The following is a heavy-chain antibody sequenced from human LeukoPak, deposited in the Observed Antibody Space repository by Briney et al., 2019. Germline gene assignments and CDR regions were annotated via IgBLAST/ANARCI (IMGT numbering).Heavy chain of an antibody. Sequence: PGGYLRLSCAASGFTFSTYAFHWVRQAPGKGLEFVSAISNDGGTTYYANSVKGRFTMSRDNSKNMLYLQMGSLRDEDMAVYYCAKAQNWGSGAYDIWGQGTMVTVSS. CDR1: GFTFSTYA. CDR2: ISNDGGTT. V-gene: IGHV3-64*01. J-gene: IGHJ3*02. D-gene: IGHD3-16*01. CDR3: AKAQNWGSGAYDI.